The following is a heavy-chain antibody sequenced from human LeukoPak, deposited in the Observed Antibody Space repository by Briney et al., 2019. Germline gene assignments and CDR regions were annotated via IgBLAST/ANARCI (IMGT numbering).Heavy chain of an antibody. CDR2: IYYSGSI. CDR1: GGSISSSSDY. V-gene: IGHV4-39*07. D-gene: IGHD3-22*01. J-gene: IGHJ2*01. Sequence: PSETLSLTCTVSGGSISSSSDYWGWIRQPPGKGLEWIGSIYYSGSIYYDPSLRSRVTISVDTSKNQFSLNLSSVTAAVTAVYYCARDPNSIGSLFYWYFDLWGRGTLVTVSS. CDR3: ARDPNSIGSLFYWYFDL.